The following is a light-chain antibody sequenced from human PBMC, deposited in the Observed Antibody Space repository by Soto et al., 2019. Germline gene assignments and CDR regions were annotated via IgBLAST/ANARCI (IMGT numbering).Light chain of an antibody. J-gene: IGKJ5*01. CDR3: QQYSSSPRT. V-gene: IGKV3-20*01. Sequence: EIVLTQSPGTLSLSPGERATLSCRASQSVSSIYLAWYQQKPGQAPRLLIYGASSRATGIPDRFSGSGSGTDFTLTISRLEPEDFAVYHCQQYSSSPRTFGQGTRLEIK. CDR2: GAS. CDR1: QSVSSIY.